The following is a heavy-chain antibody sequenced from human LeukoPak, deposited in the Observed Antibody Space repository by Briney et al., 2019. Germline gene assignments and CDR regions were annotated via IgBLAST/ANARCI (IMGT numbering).Heavy chain of an antibody. CDR2: VGGGNDI. CDR1: GFTFSIHG. J-gene: IGHJ4*02. Sequence: GGSLRLSCVASGFTFSIHGMSWVRQAPGKGLEWVPSVGGGNDIHYADSVKGRFTASRDDSKSTVYLQMNSVRVEDTAFYFCAKDATPRNSFWDHFDSWGQGTLVTVSS. V-gene: IGHV3-23*01. D-gene: IGHD1-7*01. CDR3: AKDATPRNSFWDHFDS.